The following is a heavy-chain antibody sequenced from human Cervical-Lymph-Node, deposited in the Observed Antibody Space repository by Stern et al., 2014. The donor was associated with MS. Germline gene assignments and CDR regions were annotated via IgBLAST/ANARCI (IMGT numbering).Heavy chain of an antibody. CDR3: ARGRIGSYWGAFDI. V-gene: IGHV3-13*01. CDR2: IGPAGDT. CDR1: GFTFSSYD. J-gene: IGHJ3*02. Sequence: EVQLVESGGGLVQPGGSLRLSCAASGFTFSSYDMHWVRQATGKGLEWVSAIGPAGDTYYPGPMKGRFSISSENAKNALSLQLNSLRAGDTAVYYCARGRIGSYWGAFDIWGQGTMVTVSS. D-gene: IGHD1-26*01.